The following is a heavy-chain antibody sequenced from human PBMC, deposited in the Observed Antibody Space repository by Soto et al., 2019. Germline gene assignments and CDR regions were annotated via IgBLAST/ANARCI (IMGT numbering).Heavy chain of an antibody. J-gene: IGHJ4*02. CDR1: GLTFSNYA. D-gene: IGHD6-13*01. CDR2: ISGSGRST. V-gene: IGHV3-23*01. Sequence: EVQLLESGGGLVQPGGSLRLSCAASGLTFSNYAMTWVRQAPGKGLEWVSAISGSGRSTYYADSVKGRFTISRDNSKNTLYLQMNSLGAEDTAVYYCAKDAGILAAGKSLDFDYWGQGTLVTVSS. CDR3: AKDAGILAAGKSLDFDY.